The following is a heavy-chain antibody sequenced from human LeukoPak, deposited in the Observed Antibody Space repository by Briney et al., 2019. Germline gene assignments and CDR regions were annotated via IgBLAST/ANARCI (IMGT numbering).Heavy chain of an antibody. V-gene: IGHV1-3*01. CDR1: GYTFTSYA. Sequence: ASVKVSCKASGYTFTSYAMHWVRQAPGQRLEWMGWINAGSGDTKCSQNLEGRVTITRDTSASTAYMELSSLKSEDTAVYYCARTARIAATVGDYFDYWGQGTLVTVSS. D-gene: IGHD6-13*01. CDR3: ARTARIAATVGDYFDY. J-gene: IGHJ4*02. CDR2: INAGSGDT.